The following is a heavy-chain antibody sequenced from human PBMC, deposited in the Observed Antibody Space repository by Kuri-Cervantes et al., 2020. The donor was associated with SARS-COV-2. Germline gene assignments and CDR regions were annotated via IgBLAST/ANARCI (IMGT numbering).Heavy chain of an antibody. CDR3: AKVTMDYFDY. V-gene: IGHV3-7*01. CDR2: IKQDGSEK. CDR1: GFTFSSYW. D-gene: IGHD5-24*01. J-gene: IGHJ4*02. Sequence: GESLKISCAASGFTFSSYWTSWVRQAPGKGLEWVANIKQDGSEKYYVDSVKGRFTISRDNSKNTLYLQMNSLRAEDTAVYYCAKVTMDYFDYWGQGTLVTVSS.